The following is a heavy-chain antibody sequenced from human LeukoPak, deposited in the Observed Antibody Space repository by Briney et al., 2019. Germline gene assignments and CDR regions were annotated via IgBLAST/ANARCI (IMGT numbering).Heavy chain of an antibody. CDR2: INEDGSGR. D-gene: IGHD1-26*01. CDR3: ARAAGGTSRDY. J-gene: IGHJ4*02. CDR1: GFTLCSYW. Sequence: GGALRLSFAVSGFTLCSYWVSWVRPAPGEGLGWLANINEDGSGRFYVDSVKGRLTISRDNAKNSLFLQMNSLRAEDTAVYYCARAAGGTSRDYWGQGTLVTVSS. V-gene: IGHV3-7*01.